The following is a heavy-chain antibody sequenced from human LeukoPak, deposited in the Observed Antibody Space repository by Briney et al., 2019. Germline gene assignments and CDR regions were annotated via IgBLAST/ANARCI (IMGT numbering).Heavy chain of an antibody. CDR1: GYTLTELS. CDR3: ARERWDRSGKNYFDY. J-gene: IGHJ4*02. D-gene: IGHD3-22*01. V-gene: IGHV1-2*02. CDR2: INPNSGGT. Sequence: ASVKVSCKVSGYTLTELSMHWVRQAPGQGLEWMGWINPNSGGTNYAQKFQGRVTMTRDTSISTAYMELSRLRSDDTAVYYCARERWDRSGKNYFDYWGQGTQVTVSS.